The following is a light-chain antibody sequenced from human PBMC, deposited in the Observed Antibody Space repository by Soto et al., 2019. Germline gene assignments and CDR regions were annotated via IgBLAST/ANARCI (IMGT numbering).Light chain of an antibody. CDR2: DVS. CDR3: SSYTTTTTSCV. V-gene: IGLV2-14*01. CDR1: SNDVGGYNY. Sequence: QSVLTQPASVSGSPGQSITISCTGTSNDVGGYNYVSWYQQYPDKAPTLIIYDVSNRPSGVSTRFSGSKSGNRASLTISGLQAEDEADYYCSSYTTTTTSCVFGTGTEVTVL. J-gene: IGLJ1*01.